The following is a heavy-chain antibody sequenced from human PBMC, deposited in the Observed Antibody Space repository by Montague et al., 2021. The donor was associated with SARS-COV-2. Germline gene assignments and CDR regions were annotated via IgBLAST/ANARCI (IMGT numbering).Heavy chain of an antibody. J-gene: IGHJ6*02. CDR3: AGGSGIINFYDAGMDV. CDR2: IYTSETT. Sequence: SETLSLTCTVSGGPISSDDWSWIRQPAEKGLEWIGRIYTSETTNNNPSLKRRVNMSVDTAKNQISLTLSSVTAAATAVYYCAGGSGIINFYDAGMDVWGQGTMVTVSS. CDR1: GGPISSDD. D-gene: IGHD3-10*01. V-gene: IGHV4-4*07.